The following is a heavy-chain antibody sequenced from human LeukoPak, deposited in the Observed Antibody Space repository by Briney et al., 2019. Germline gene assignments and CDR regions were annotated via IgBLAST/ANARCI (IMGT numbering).Heavy chain of an antibody. D-gene: IGHD6-19*01. CDR1: GFTFSTYA. Sequence: PGGSLRLSCAASGFTFSTYAMHWVRQARGKGLEWVAVISYDGSNKYYADSVKGRFTISRDNSKNTLYLQMNSLRAEDTAVYYCASSHSSGWYYFDYWGQGTLVTVSS. CDR2: ISYDGSNK. J-gene: IGHJ4*02. CDR3: ASSHSSGWYYFDY. V-gene: IGHV3-30-3*01.